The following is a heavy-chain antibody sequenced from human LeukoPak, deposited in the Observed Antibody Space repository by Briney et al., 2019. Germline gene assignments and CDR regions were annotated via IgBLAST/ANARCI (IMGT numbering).Heavy chain of an antibody. V-gene: IGHV1-2*02. CDR3: ARGYDLLSYCDY. Sequence: ASVKVSGKASRYTFTYYYMHWVRQAPGQGLEWMGWINPNSGDTNYAQKFQGRVTLTRDTSISTVYMELSRLTSGDTAVYYCARGYDLLSYCDYWGQGTLVTVSS. CDR2: INPNSGDT. CDR1: RYTFTYYY. J-gene: IGHJ4*02. D-gene: IGHD3-9*01.